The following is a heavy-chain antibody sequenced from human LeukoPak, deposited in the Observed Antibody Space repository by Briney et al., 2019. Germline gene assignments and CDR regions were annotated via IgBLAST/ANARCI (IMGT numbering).Heavy chain of an antibody. CDR2: ISWDGGST. V-gene: IGHV3-43D*03. D-gene: IGHD3-22*01. Sequence: PGGSLRLSCAASGFTFDDYAMHWVRQAPGKGLEWVSLISWDGGSTYYADSVKGRFTISRDNSKNSLYLQMNSLRAEDTALYYCAKDSSRYYDSSGIPNYFDYWGQGTLVTVSS. CDR1: GFTFDDYA. CDR3: AKDSSRYYDSSGIPNYFDY. J-gene: IGHJ4*02.